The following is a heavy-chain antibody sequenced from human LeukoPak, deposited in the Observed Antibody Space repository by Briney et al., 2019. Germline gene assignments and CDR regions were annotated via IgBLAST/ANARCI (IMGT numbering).Heavy chain of an antibody. CDR3: ARQWLVEENWFDP. CDR1: GYSFTSYW. CDR2: IHPGDSDT. V-gene: IGHV5-51*01. Sequence: GESLKISCKGSGYSFTSYWICWVRQMPGKGLEWMGIIHPGDSDTRYSPSFQGQVTISADKSISTAYLQWSSLKASDTAMYYCARQWLVEENWFDPWGQGTLVTVSS. D-gene: IGHD6-19*01. J-gene: IGHJ5*02.